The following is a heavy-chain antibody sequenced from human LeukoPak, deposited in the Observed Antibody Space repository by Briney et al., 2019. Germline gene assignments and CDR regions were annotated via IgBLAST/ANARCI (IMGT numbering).Heavy chain of an antibody. D-gene: IGHD3-22*01. CDR1: GYTFTGYY. CDR3: ARDWGNTYYYDSSGYSLGY. Sequence: SVKVSCKASGYTFTGYYMHWVRQAPGQGLEWMGGIIPIFGTANYAQKFQGRVTITADESTSTVYMELSSLRSEDATVYYCARDWGNTYYYDSSGYSLGYWGQGTLATVSS. J-gene: IGHJ4*02. CDR2: IIPIFGTA. V-gene: IGHV1-69*13.